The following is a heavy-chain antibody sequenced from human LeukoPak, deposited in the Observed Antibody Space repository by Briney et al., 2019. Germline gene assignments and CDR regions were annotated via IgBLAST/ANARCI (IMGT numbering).Heavy chain of an antibody. J-gene: IGHJ4*02. CDR2: IIPIFGTA. CDR1: GGTFSSYA. V-gene: IGHV1-69*01. CDR3: ARDLRIAAHEPPHFDY. Sequence: GSSVKVSCKASGGTFSSYAISWVRQAPGQGLEWMVGIIPIFGTANYAQKFQGRVTITADESTSTAYMELSSLRSEDTAVYYCARDLRIAAHEPPHFDYWGQGTLVTVSS. D-gene: IGHD6-6*01.